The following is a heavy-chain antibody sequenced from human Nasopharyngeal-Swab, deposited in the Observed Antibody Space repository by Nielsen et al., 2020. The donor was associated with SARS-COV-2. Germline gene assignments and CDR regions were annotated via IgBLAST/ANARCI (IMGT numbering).Heavy chain of an antibody. Sequence: SVKVSCKASGGTFSSYAISWVRQAPGQGLEWMGGIIPIFGTANYAQKFQGRVTITADKSTSTAYMELSSLRSEDTAVYYCARIAIGMIVVASYYGMDVWGQGTTVTVS. CDR3: ARIAIGMIVVASYYGMDV. V-gene: IGHV1-69*06. CDR2: IIPIFGTA. CDR1: GGTFSSYA. D-gene: IGHD3-22*01. J-gene: IGHJ6*02.